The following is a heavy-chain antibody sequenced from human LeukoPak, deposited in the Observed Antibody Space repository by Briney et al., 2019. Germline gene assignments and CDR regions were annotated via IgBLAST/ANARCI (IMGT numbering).Heavy chain of an antibody. Sequence: ASVKVSCKASGYTFTSYGISWVRQAPGQGLEWMGWFSAYNGNTNYAQKLQGRVTMTTDTSTSTAYMELRSLRSDDTAVYYCARAIRNQLLSDYWGQGTLVTVSS. CDR1: GYTFTSYG. CDR2: FSAYNGNT. V-gene: IGHV1-18*01. D-gene: IGHD2-2*01. J-gene: IGHJ4*02. CDR3: ARAIRNQLLSDY.